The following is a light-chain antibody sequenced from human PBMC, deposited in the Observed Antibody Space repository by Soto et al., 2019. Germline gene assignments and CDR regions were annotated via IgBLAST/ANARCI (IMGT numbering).Light chain of an antibody. J-gene: IGKJ4*01. CDR1: QTIIGY. V-gene: IGKV1-5*01. Sequence: DIQMTQSPSSLSASIGDSVTITCRASQTIIGYLNWYQQKPGKAPRLLIYDASSLESGVPSRFSGSGSGTEFTLTISNLQPDDFATYYCQQYDNYPLTFGGGTKVDIK. CDR2: DAS. CDR3: QQYDNYPLT.